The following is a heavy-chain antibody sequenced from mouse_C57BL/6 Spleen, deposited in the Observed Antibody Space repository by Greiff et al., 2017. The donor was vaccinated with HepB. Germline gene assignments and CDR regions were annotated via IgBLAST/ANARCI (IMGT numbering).Heavy chain of an antibody. D-gene: IGHD1-1*01. Sequence: VQLQQSGAELARPGASVKLSCKASGYTFTSYGISWVKQRTGQGLEWIGEIYPRSCNTYYNEKFKGKATLTADKYSSTAYMELRSLTSEDSAVDFCASPGSSRVYAMDYWGQGTSVTFSS. CDR3: ASPGSSRVYAMDY. V-gene: IGHV1-81*01. CDR1: GYTFTSYG. CDR2: IYPRSCNT. J-gene: IGHJ4*01.